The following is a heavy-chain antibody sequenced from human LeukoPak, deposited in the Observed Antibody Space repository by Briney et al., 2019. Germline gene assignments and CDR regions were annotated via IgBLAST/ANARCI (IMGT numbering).Heavy chain of an antibody. J-gene: IGHJ5*02. V-gene: IGHV1-2*02. CDR2: INPSSGGT. D-gene: IGHD3-3*01. CDR3: ARPQGTWSGYSS. CDR1: GYAFTGYY. Sequence: ASVKVSCKASGYAFTGYYIHWVRQAPGQGLEWMGWINPSSGGTNYAQKFQGRVTMTRDTSISTAYMELSRLRSDDTAVYYCARPQGTWSGYSSWGQGTLVTVSS.